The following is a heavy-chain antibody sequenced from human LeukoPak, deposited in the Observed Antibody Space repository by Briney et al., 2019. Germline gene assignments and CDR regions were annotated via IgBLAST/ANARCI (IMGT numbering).Heavy chain of an antibody. CDR2: ISGSGGST. CDR3: ARVMFVPYYYYMDV. D-gene: IGHD2-8*01. Sequence: GGSLRLSCAASAITFSTYAMSWVRQAPGKGLEWVSAISGSGGSTYYADSVKGRFTISRDNAKNSLYLQMNSLRAEDTAVYYCARVMFVPYYYYMDVWGKGTTVTVSS. V-gene: IGHV3-23*01. J-gene: IGHJ6*03. CDR1: AITFSTYA.